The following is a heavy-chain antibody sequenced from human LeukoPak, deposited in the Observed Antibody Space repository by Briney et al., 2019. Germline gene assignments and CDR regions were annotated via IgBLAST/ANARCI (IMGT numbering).Heavy chain of an antibody. CDR1: GFIFSSYG. J-gene: IGHJ3*02. V-gene: IGHV3-33*01. CDR3: ARRDPDDAFDI. Sequence: PGGSLRLSCAASGFIFSSYGMHWVRQAPGKGLEWVAVIWYDGSNKYYADSVKGRFTISRDNSKNTLYLQMNSLRAEDTAVYYCARRDPDDAFDIWGQGTMVTVSS. CDR2: IWYDGSNK.